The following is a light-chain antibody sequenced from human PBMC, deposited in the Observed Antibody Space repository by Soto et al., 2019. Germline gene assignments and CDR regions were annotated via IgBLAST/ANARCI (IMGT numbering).Light chain of an antibody. Sequence: EIVLTQSPATLSLSPGERATLSCRASQSVSSYVAWYQQKPGQAPRPLIYDASNRATGIPAKFRGSGSGTDLPLTISSLEPEDFAVYYCQLRSNRITVGGGTKAEIQ. V-gene: IGKV3-11*01. J-gene: IGKJ4*01. CDR2: DAS. CDR1: QSVSSY. CDR3: QLRSNRIT.